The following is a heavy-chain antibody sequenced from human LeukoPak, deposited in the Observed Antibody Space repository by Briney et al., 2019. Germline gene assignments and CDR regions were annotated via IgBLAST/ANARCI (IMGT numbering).Heavy chain of an antibody. Sequence: SETLSLTCTVSGGSISSYYWSWIRQPAGKGLEWIGRIHTSGSTNYNPSLKSRVTMSVDTSKNQFSLKLSSVTAADTAVYYCASVRYDFWSGRYDAFDIWGQGTMVTVSS. CDR2: IHTSGST. CDR1: GGSISSYY. D-gene: IGHD3-3*01. J-gene: IGHJ3*02. V-gene: IGHV4-4*07. CDR3: ASVRYDFWSGRYDAFDI.